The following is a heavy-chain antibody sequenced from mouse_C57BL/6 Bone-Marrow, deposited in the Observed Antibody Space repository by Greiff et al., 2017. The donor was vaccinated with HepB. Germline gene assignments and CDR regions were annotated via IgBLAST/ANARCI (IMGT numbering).Heavy chain of an antibody. CDR2: IFPGSGST. CDR1: GYTFTDYY. V-gene: IGHV1-75*01. D-gene: IGHD1-1*01. J-gene: IGHJ2*01. Sequence: QVQLKQSGPELVKPGASVKISCKASGYTFTDYYINWVKQRPGQGLEWIGWIFPGSGSTYYNEKFKGKATLTVDKSSSTAYMLLSSLTSEDSAVYFCAKAFYYYGPYFDYWGQGTTLTVSS. CDR3: AKAFYYYGPYFDY.